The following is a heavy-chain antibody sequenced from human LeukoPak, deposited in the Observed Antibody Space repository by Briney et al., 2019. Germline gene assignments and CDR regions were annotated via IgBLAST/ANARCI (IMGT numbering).Heavy chain of an antibody. Sequence: GGSLRLSCAASGFTFSSYGMHWVRQAPGKGLEWVANIKQDGSEKYYVDSVKGRFTISRDNAKNSLYLQMNSLRAEDTAVYYCARSYYYYGMDVWGQGTTVTVSS. CDR1: GFTFSSYG. CDR3: ARSYYYYGMDV. CDR2: IKQDGSEK. V-gene: IGHV3-7*03. J-gene: IGHJ6*02.